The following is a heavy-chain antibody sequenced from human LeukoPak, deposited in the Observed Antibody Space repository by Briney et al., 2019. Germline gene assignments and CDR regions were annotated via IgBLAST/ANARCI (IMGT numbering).Heavy chain of an antibody. V-gene: IGHV1-2*02. CDR3: ARSMAVAGPRRRAFDI. CDR1: GYTFTGYY. Sequence: GASVKVSCKASGYTFTGYYMHWVRQAPGQGLEWMGWINPNSGGTNYAQKFQGRVTMTRDTSISTAYMELSRLRSDDTAVYYCARSMAVAGPRRRAFDIWGQGTMVTVSS. CDR2: INPNSGGT. J-gene: IGHJ3*02. D-gene: IGHD6-19*01.